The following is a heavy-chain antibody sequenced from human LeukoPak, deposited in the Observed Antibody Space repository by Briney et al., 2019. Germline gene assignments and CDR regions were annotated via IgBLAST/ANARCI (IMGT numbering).Heavy chain of an antibody. CDR3: ARDGRGRYEGVVYY. Sequence: GASVKVSCKASGYTLTSYGMSWVRQAPGQGLERMGWISAYNGNTNYAQKLQGRVTMTTDISTSTAYMELRSLRSDDTAVYYCARDGRGRYEGVVYYWGQGTLVTVSS. V-gene: IGHV1-18*01. CDR1: GYTLTSYG. CDR2: ISAYNGNT. D-gene: IGHD6-19*01. J-gene: IGHJ4*02.